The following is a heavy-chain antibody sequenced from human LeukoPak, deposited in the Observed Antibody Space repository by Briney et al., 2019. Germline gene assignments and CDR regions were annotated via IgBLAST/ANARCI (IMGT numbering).Heavy chain of an antibody. J-gene: IGHJ5*02. D-gene: IGHD2-2*01. CDR2: ISAYNGNT. Sequence: ASVKVSCKASGYTFTSYGISWVRQASGQGLEWMGWISAYNGNTNYAQKLQGRVTMTTDTSTSTAYMELRSLRSDDTAVYYCARDLGGRGYCSSTSCYFPYNWFDPWGQGTLVTVSS. CDR1: GYTFTSYG. CDR3: ARDLGGRGYCSSTSCYFPYNWFDP. V-gene: IGHV1-18*01.